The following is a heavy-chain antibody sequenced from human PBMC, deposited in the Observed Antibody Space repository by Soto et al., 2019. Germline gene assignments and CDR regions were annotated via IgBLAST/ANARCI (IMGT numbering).Heavy chain of an antibody. CDR2: IYYSGST. D-gene: IGHD6-19*01. CDR1: GGSISSSTYY. CDR3: ARQNPGYSSGWYRGVDYYYGMDV. V-gene: IGHV4-39*01. J-gene: IGHJ6*02. Sequence: PSETLSLTCTVPGGSISSSTYYWGWIRQPPGKGLEWIGSIYYSGSTYYNPSLKSRVTISVDTSKNQFSLKLSSVTAADTAVYYCARQNPGYSSGWYRGVDYYYGMDVWGQGTTVT.